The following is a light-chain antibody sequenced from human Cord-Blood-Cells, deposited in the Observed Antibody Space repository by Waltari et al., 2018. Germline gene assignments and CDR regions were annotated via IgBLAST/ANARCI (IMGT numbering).Light chain of an antibody. CDR2: DAS. V-gene: IGKV1-33*01. J-gene: IGKJ5*01. Sequence: DIQMTQSPSSLSASVGDRVTITCQASQDISNYLNWYQQKQGKAPKLLIYDASNLETGVPSRFSGSGSGTDFTFTISSLQPEDIATYYCQQYDNLPRSAFGQGTRLEIK. CDR1: QDISNY. CDR3: QQYDNLPRSA.